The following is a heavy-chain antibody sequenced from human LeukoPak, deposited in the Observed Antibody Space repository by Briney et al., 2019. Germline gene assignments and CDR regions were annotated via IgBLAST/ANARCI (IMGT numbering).Heavy chain of an antibody. Sequence: GGSLRLSCAGSGFTFSNYWMYWVRQVPGKGLVWVSRINTDGNNTTYADSVKGRFTISRDNAKNTLYLQMNSLRAEDTAVYYCAKDRGMTGYCSGGSCYLFDYWGQGTLVTVSS. J-gene: IGHJ4*02. CDR2: INTDGNNT. CDR3: AKDRGMTGYCSGGSCYLFDY. D-gene: IGHD2-15*01. V-gene: IGHV3-74*03. CDR1: GFTFSNYW.